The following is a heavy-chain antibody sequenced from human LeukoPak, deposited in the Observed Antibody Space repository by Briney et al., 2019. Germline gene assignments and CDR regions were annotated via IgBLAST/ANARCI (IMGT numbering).Heavy chain of an antibody. V-gene: IGHV3-21*01. J-gene: IGHJ6*04. CDR2: ITTSSSYM. D-gene: IGHD3-10*02. CDR1: GFTFSAYN. CDR3: AELGITMIGGV. Sequence: GGSLRLSCAASGFTFSAYNMNWVRRTPGKGLEWVSSITTSSSYMFYADSVRGRFTISRDNAENSLYLQMNSLRAEDTAVYYCAELGITMIGGVWGKGTTVTISS.